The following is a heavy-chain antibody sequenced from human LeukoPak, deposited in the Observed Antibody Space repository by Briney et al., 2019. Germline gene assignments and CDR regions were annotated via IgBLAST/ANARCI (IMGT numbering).Heavy chain of an antibody. CDR2: ITTYNGNT. V-gene: IGHV1-18*01. J-gene: IGHJ4*02. CDR1: GYTFTSFG. D-gene: IGHD6-19*01. Sequence: VASVKVSCKASGYTFTSFGISWVRQAPGQGLEWMGWITTYNGNTKYAQKVQGRVTMTTDTSTSTAYMELGSLRSDDTAVYYRARAVGSGWSSYFDYWGQGTLVAVSS. CDR3: ARAVGSGWSSYFDY.